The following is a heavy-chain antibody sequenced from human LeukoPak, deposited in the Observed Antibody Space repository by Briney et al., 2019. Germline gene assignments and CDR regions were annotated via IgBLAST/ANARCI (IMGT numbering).Heavy chain of an antibody. J-gene: IGHJ3*02. CDR3: ARAGGTPGDGDI. D-gene: IGHD2-21*01. CDR2: IGSSDSAI. Sequence: GGSLRLSCAASGFTLSTYSLSWVRQAPGQGLEWVSSIGSSDSAIHYPSSVKGRFTFSRANAKKSLYLLRTVPSAETTAAYYCARAGGTPGDGDIWGQGTMATVYS. CDR1: GFTLSTYS. V-gene: IGHV3-21*01.